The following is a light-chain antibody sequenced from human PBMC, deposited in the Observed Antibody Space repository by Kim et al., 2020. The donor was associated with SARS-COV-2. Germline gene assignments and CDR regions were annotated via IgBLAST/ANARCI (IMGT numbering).Light chain of an antibody. V-gene: IGLV2-14*02. CDR2: EVS. CDR1: SSDIGSYNL. CDR3: CSYTSSSTLYV. Sequence: QSLTTSCTGSSSDIGSYNLVSWYQQHPGKAPKVMISEVSKRPSGVSNRFSGSKSGDTASLTISGLQAEDEADYYCCSYTSSSTLYVFGTGTKVTVL. J-gene: IGLJ1*01.